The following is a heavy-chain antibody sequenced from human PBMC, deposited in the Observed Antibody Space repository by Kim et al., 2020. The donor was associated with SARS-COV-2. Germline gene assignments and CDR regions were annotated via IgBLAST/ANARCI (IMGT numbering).Heavy chain of an antibody. CDR1: GFSFSTYG. V-gene: IGHV3-33*03. D-gene: IGHD6-6*01. J-gene: IGHJ4*02. CDR2: ICNDGSNK. CDR3: ATEYSSSSAFDY. Sequence: GGSLRLSCAASGFSFSTYGMHWVRQAPGKGLEWVAMICNDGSNKYYGDSVKGRFTISRDNSKNTLYLQMNNLRAEDTAVYYCATEYSSSSAFDYWGQGTLVTVSS.